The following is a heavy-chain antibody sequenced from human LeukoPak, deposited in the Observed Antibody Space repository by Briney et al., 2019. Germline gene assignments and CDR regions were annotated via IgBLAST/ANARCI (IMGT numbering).Heavy chain of an antibody. CDR3: ARDQSNALGRTSYDY. CDR2: MWTRGGT. J-gene: IGHJ4*02. V-gene: IGHV4-4*07. Sequence: SETLSLICTVSGGSISSDYWSWIRQPAGKGLEWIGRMWTRGGTNYHPSLKSQVSMSIDTTKKQFSLRLSSVTAADTAVYYCARDQSNALGRTSYDYWGQGTLVTVSS. CDR1: GGSISSDY. D-gene: IGHD2-8*01.